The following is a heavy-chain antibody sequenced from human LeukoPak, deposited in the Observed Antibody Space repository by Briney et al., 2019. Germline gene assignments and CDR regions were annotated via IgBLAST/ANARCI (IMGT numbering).Heavy chain of an antibody. V-gene: IGHV5-51*01. D-gene: IGHD3-10*01. Sequence: GESLKISCKGSGYTFTNYWIGWVRQMPGKGLEWMGIIHPADSDTRYSPSFEGQVTISADESISTAYLQLSSLKASDTAIYYCAKGFSGTYYGMDVWGQGTTVTVSS. J-gene: IGHJ6*02. CDR2: IHPADSDT. CDR3: AKGFSGTYYGMDV. CDR1: GYTFTNYW.